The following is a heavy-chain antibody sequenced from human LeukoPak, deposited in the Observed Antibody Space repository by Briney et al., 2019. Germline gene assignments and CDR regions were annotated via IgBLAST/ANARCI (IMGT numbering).Heavy chain of an antibody. CDR1: GFSLGTSGMC. CDR2: IDWDGDK. Sequence: RVSGPTLVNPTQTLTLTCTFSGFSLGTSGMCVSWIRQPPGKALEWLARIDWDGDKYYSTSLKTRLTISKDTSKNQVVLTMTNMDPVDTATYYCARISLTDSSGYYYYWGQGTLVTVSS. D-gene: IGHD3-22*01. J-gene: IGHJ4*02. CDR3: ARISLTDSSGYYYY. V-gene: IGHV2-70*11.